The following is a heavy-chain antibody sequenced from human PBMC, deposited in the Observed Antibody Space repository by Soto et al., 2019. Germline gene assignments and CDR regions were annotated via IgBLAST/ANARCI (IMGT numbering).Heavy chain of an antibody. V-gene: IGHV4-39*07. J-gene: IGHJ4*02. D-gene: IGHD3-9*01. CDR3: ARDRYYDILTGYQPFDY. Sequence: PSETLSLTCIVSGESISSSSYYWGWIRQPPGKGLEWIGSIYYSGRTYYNPSFKSRVTISIDTSKNQFSLKLSSVTAADTAVYYCARDRYYDILTGYQPFDYWGQGTLVTVSS. CDR1: GESISSSSYY. CDR2: IYYSGRT.